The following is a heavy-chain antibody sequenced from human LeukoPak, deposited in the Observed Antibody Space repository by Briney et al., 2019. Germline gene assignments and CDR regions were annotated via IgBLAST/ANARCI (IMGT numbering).Heavy chain of an antibody. D-gene: IGHD3-10*01. CDR3: ATLIMVRGVIWFVP. J-gene: IGHJ5*02. V-gene: IGHV1-24*01. Sequence: ASVKVSCKVSGYTLTELSMHWVRQAPGKGLEWMGGFDPEDGETIYAQKFQGRVTMTEDTSTDTAYMELSSLRSEDTAVYYCATLIMVRGVIWFVPWGQGTLVTVSS. CDR1: GYTLTELS. CDR2: FDPEDGET.